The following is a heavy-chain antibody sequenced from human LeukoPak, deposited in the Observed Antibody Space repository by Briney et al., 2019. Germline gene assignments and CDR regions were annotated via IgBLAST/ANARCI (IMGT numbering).Heavy chain of an antibody. CDR2: IIPIFGTA. Sequence: SVKVSCKASGGTFSSYAISWVRQAPGQGREGMGGIIPIFGTANYAQKFQGRVTITADESTSTAYMELSSLRSEDTAVYYCVFRRNRDYYYYYMDVWGKGTTVTVSS. CDR3: VFRRNRDYYYYYMDV. J-gene: IGHJ6*03. V-gene: IGHV1-69*13. CDR1: GGTFSSYA. D-gene: IGHD1/OR15-1a*01.